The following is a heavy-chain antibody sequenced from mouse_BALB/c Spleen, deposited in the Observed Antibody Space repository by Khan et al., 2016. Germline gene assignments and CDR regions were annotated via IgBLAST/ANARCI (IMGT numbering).Heavy chain of an antibody. CDR2: IWGDGST. CDR1: GFSLTGFS. Sequence: VQLQESGPGLVAPSQSLSITCTVSGFSLTGFSVNWVRQPPGKALEWLGMIWGDGSTDYNSGLKSRLSFSKDDSKSQVFLKMNSLQTDDTARYFCASYYDYDGGFAYWGQWTLVTVSA. D-gene: IGHD2-4*01. J-gene: IGHJ3*01. CDR3: ASYYDYDGGFAY. V-gene: IGHV2-6-7*01.